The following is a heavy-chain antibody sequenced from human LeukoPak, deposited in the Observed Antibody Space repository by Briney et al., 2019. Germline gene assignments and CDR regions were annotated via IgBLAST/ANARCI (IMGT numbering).Heavy chain of an antibody. D-gene: IGHD6-13*01. CDR3: ARVSSNYFDY. CDR2: INPNSGGT. V-gene: IGHV1-2*02. J-gene: IGHJ4*02. Sequence: ASVKVSCKASGGTFSSYAISWVRQAPGQGLEWMGWINPNSGGTNYAQKFQGRVTMTRDTSISTAYMELSRLRSDDTAVYYCARVSSNYFDYWGQGTLVTVSS. CDR1: GGTFSSYA.